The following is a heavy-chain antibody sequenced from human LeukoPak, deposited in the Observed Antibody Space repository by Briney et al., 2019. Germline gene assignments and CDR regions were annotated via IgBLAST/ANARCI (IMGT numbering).Heavy chain of an antibody. CDR1: GGSISSYY. CDR3: ARDPYYGAPDY. J-gene: IGHJ4*02. V-gene: IGHV4-59*01. Sequence: SETLSLTCTVSGGSISSYYWSWIRQPPGKGPEWIGYIYYSGSTNYNPSLKNRVTISVDTSKNQFSLKLSSVTAADTAVYYCARDPYYGAPDYWGQGTLVTVSS. CDR2: IYYSGST. D-gene: IGHD4-17*01.